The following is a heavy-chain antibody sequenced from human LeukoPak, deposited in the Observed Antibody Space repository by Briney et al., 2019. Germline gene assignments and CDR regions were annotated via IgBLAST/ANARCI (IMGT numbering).Heavy chain of an antibody. CDR2: ISSNGGST. J-gene: IGHJ6*03. Sequence: TGGSLRLSCAASGFTFSSYAMHWVRQAPGKGLECVSAISSNGGSTYYANSVKGRFTISRDNSKNTLYLQMGSLRAEDMAVYYCARVQDGGHYDILTGYYLEGYYYYMDVWGKGTTVTVSS. CDR3: ARVQDGGHYDILTGYYLEGYYYYMDV. CDR1: GFTFSSYA. V-gene: IGHV3-64*01. D-gene: IGHD3-9*01.